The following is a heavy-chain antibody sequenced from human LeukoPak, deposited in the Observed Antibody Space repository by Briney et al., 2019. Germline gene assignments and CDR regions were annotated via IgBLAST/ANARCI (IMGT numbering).Heavy chain of an antibody. CDR3: AADLTGVDH. V-gene: IGHV1-69*04. J-gene: IGHJ4*02. CDR2: IIPILGIA. Sequence: ASVKVSCKASGGTFSSYAISWVRQAPGQGLEWMGRIIPILGIANYAQKFQGRVTITADKSTSTAYMELSSLRSEDTAMYYCAADLTGVDHWGQGTLVTVSS. CDR1: GGTFSSYA. D-gene: IGHD7-27*01.